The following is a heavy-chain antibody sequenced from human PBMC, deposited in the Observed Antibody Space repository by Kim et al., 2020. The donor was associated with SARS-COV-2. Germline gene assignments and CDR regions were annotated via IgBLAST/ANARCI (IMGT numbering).Heavy chain of an antibody. CDR3: ARVFKPTDTATRGWFDP. V-gene: IGHV4-34*01. D-gene: IGHD5-18*01. J-gene: IGHJ5*02. Sequence: LKSRVTISVDTSKNQFSLKLSSVTAADTAVYYCARVFKPTDTATRGWFDPWGQGTLVTVSS.